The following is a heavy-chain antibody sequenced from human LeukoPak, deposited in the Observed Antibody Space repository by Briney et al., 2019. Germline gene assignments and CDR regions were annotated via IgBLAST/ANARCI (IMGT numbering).Heavy chain of an antibody. D-gene: IGHD1-26*01. Sequence: GGSLRLSCAASGFTFSSYAMSWVRQAPGKGLEWVSAISGSGGSTYYADSVKGRFTISRDKAKNSLYLQMNSLRAEDTAVYYCARDRGGSYSAIDYWGQGTLVTVSS. CDR3: ARDRGGSYSAIDY. V-gene: IGHV3-23*01. J-gene: IGHJ4*02. CDR2: ISGSGGST. CDR1: GFTFSSYA.